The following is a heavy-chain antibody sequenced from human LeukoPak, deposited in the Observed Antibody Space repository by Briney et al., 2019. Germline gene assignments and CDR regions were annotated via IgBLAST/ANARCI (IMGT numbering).Heavy chain of an antibody. V-gene: IGHV1-69*13. CDR1: GYTFTSYD. CDR2: IIPIFGTA. CDR3: AAGYSSSWDY. D-gene: IGHD6-13*01. Sequence: ASVKVSCKASGYTFTSYDINWVRQAPGQGLEWMGGIIPIFGTANYAQKFQSRVTITADESTSTAYMELSSLRSEDTAVYYCAAGYSSSWDYWGQGTLVTVSS. J-gene: IGHJ4*02.